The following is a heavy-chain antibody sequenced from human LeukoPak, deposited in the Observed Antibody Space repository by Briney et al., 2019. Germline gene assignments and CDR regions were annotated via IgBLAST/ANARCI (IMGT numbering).Heavy chain of an antibody. CDR2: IYYSGST. D-gene: IGHD3-10*01. J-gene: IGHJ4*02. CDR1: GGSISSYY. CDR3: ARLTQYGSGSYYNY. Sequence: PSETLPLTCTVSGGSISSYYWSWIRQPPGKGLEWIGYIYYSGSTNYNPSLKSRVTISVDTSKNQFSLKLSSVTAADTAVYYCARLTQYGSGSYYNYWGQGTLVTVSS. V-gene: IGHV4-59*08.